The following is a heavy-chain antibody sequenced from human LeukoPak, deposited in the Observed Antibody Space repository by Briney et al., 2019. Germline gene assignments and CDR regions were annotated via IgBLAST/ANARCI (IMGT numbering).Heavy chain of an antibody. CDR3: ATLNNYYYMDV. CDR2: ISFDGSNK. J-gene: IGHJ6*03. CDR1: GFTFSSYS. V-gene: IGHV3-30*03. D-gene: IGHD2/OR15-2a*01. Sequence: GGSLRLSCVASGFTFSSYSMNWVRQAPGKGLEWVAVISFDGSNKYYADSVKGRFTISRDNSKNTLYLQMNSLRAEDTAVYYCATLNNYYYMDVWGKGTTVTVSS.